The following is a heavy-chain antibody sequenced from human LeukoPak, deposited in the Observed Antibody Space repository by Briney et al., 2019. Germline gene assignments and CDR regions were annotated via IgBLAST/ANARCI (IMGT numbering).Heavy chain of an antibody. CDR3: AGGYYYDSSGYPN. J-gene: IGHJ4*02. V-gene: IGHV4-61*09. CDR1: VGSISSGNYY. D-gene: IGHD3-22*01. CDR2: IYTSGST. Sequence: SQTLSLTCTVSVGSISSGNYYWSWIRQPAGKGLEWIGHIYTSGSTNYNPSLKSRVTISVYTAKNRLSLKLSSVTAADTAVYYCAGGYYYDSSGYPNWGQGTLVTVSS.